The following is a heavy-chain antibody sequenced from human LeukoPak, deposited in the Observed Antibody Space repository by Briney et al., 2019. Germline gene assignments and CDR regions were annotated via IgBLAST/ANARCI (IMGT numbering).Heavy chain of an antibody. CDR2: INHSGST. Sequence: PSETLSLTCAVYGGSFSGYYWSWIRQPPGKGLEWIGEINHSGSTNYNPSLKSRVTISVDTSKNQFSLKLSSVTAADTAVYYCWGERRILWFGEDAFDIWGQGTMVTVSS. CDR3: WGERRILWFGEDAFDI. J-gene: IGHJ3*02. V-gene: IGHV4-34*03. CDR1: GGSFSGYY. D-gene: IGHD3-10*01.